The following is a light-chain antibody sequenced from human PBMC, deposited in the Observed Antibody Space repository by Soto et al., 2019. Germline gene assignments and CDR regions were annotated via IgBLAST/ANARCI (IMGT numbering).Light chain of an antibody. CDR3: QQYNKWPPWT. CDR1: QSVTNY. CDR2: GAS. J-gene: IGKJ1*01. Sequence: EIVMTQSPATLSVSPGERATLSCRASQSVTNYLAWYQQKPGQAPRLLIYGASTRATGIPARFSGSGSGTEFTLTINSLQSEDFAVYYCQQYNKWPPWTFGQGTKVEIK. V-gene: IGKV3-15*01.